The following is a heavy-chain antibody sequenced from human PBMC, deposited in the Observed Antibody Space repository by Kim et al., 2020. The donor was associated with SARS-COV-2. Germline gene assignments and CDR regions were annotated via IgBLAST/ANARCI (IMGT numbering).Heavy chain of an antibody. Sequence: SETLSLTCTVSGGSVSSGSYYWSWIRQPPGKGLEWIGYIYYSGSTNYNPSLKSRVTISVDTSKNQFSLKLSSVTAADTAVYYCARERYYYDSSFDYWGQGTLVTVSS. D-gene: IGHD3-22*01. V-gene: IGHV4-61*01. CDR1: GGSVSSGSYY. CDR2: IYYSGST. J-gene: IGHJ4*02. CDR3: ARERYYYDSSFDY.